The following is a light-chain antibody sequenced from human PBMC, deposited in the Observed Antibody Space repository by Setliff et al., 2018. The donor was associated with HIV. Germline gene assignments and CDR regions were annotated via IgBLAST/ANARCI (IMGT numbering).Light chain of an antibody. J-gene: IGLJ1*01. CDR1: NSNIGTTT. CDR2: TNS. V-gene: IGLV1-44*01. Sequence: QSALTQSPSVSGTPGQRVTISCSGSNSNIGTTTVNWYQRLPGAAPKLLIYTNSHRPSGVPDRFSGSKSGTSASLAISGLQSEDEAEYYCASWDDSLKVYVFGSGTKVT. CDR3: ASWDDSLKVYV.